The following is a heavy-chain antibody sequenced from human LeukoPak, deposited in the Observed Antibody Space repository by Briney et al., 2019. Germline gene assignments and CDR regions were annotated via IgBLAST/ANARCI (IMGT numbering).Heavy chain of an antibody. CDR1: GCSLSASGVG. CDR3: AHSRSGYFDWPPAGSDYFDY. J-gene: IGHJ4*02. V-gene: IGHV2-5*02. CDR2: IYWDDDK. Sequence: GPMLVSPTQTLTLTCTFSGCSLSASGVGVGWIRQPPGKALEWLALIYWDDDKRSSPSLKSRLTIPKDTSKNQVVLTMTNMDPVDTATYYCAHSRSGYFDWPPAGSDYFDYWGQGTLVTVSS. D-gene: IGHD3-9*01.